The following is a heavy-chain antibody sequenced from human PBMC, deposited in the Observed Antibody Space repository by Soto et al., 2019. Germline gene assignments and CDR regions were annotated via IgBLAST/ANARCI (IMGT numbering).Heavy chain of an antibody. D-gene: IGHD2-8*01. Sequence: GGSLRLSCAASGFTFSSYGMHWVHQAPGKGLEWVAVIWYDGSNKYYADSVKGRFTISRDNSKNTLYLQMNSLRAEDTAVYYCARGMGVLGLSSPDDYWGQGTLATVS. J-gene: IGHJ4*02. CDR3: ARGMGVLGLSSPDDY. V-gene: IGHV3-33*01. CDR2: IWYDGSNK. CDR1: GFTFSSYG.